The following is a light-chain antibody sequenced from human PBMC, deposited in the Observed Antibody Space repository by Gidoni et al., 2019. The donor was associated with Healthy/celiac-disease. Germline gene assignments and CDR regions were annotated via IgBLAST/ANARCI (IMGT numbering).Light chain of an antibody. Sequence: DLQMTQSPSSLSASVVDRVTITCLASQSISSYLNWYQQKPGKAPKLLIYAASSLQSGVPSRFSGSGSGTDFTLTISSLQHEDFATYYCQQSYSTPSFGQGTKLEIK. J-gene: IGKJ2*01. CDR1: QSISSY. CDR3: QQSYSTPS. V-gene: IGKV1-39*01. CDR2: AAS.